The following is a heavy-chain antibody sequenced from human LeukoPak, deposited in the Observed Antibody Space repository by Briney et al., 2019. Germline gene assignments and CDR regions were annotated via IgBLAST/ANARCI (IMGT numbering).Heavy chain of an antibody. D-gene: IGHD3-22*01. J-gene: IGHJ4*02. CDR1: GGSISSGSYY. V-gene: IGHV4-39*07. CDR3: ARDRRYFYDSGD. CDR2: IYHSGST. Sequence: PSETLSLTCTVSGGSISSGSYYWGWIRQPPGKGLEWIGSIYHSGSTYYNPSLKSRVTISVDTSKNQFSLKLSSVTAADTAVYYCARDRRYFYDSGDWGQGALVTVSS.